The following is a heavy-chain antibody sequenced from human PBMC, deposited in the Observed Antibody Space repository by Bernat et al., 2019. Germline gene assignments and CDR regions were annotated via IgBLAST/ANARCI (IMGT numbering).Heavy chain of an antibody. J-gene: IGHJ4*02. CDR3: ARLLKWFGEPSSFDY. V-gene: IGHV4-39*01. Sequence: QLQLQESGPGLVKPSETLSPTCTVSGGSISSGSYYWGWIRQPPGKGLEWIGSMYYSGSTYYNPSLKSRVTISVDTSKNQFSLKLSAVTAADTAVYYCARLLKWFGEPSSFDYWGQGTLVTVSS. CDR2: MYYSGST. D-gene: IGHD3-10*01. CDR1: GGSISSGSYY.